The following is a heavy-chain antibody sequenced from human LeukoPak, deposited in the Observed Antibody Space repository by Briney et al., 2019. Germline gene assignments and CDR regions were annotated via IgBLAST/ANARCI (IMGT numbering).Heavy chain of an antibody. D-gene: IGHD5-12*01. J-gene: IGHJ4*02. CDR2: INPNSGGT. CDR3: ARDEGDTGYDSPGY. V-gene: IGHV1-2*02. CDR1: GYTFTGYY. Sequence: ASVKVSCKASGYTFTGYYMHWVRQAPGQGLEWMGWINPNSGGTNYAQKFQGRVTMTRDTSISTAYMELSRLRSDDTAVYYCARDEGDTGYDSPGYWGQGTLVTVSS.